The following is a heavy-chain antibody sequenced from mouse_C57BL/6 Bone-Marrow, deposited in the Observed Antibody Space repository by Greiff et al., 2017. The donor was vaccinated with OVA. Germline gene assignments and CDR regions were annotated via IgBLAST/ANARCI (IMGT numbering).Heavy chain of an antibody. CDR2: IYPGDGDT. V-gene: IGHV1-82*01. CDR3: DSITTVVATDAY. D-gene: IGHD1-1*01. Sequence: QVQLKESGPELVKPGASVKISCKASGYAFSSSWMNWVKQRPGKGLEWIGRIYPGDGDTNYNGKFKGKATLTADKSSSTAYMQLRSLTSEDSAVYFCDSITTVVATDAYWGQGTLVTVSA. J-gene: IGHJ3*01. CDR1: GYAFSSSW.